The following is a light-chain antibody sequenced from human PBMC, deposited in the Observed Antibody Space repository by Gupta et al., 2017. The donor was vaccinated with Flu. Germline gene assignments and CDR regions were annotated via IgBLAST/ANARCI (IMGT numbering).Light chain of an antibody. CDR3: QQASCVPGWT. V-gene: IGKV1-12*01. CDR2: AAS. CDR1: QDISIW. J-gene: IGKJ1*01. Sequence: DIQMTHPPSSVSASVGDRVTITCRASQDISIWLAWYQQKPGKAPTLLISAASNLQSGVPSTFSGSGSGTYFTLTISGLQPEDLGTYYCQQASCVPGWTFGQGTKVEIK.